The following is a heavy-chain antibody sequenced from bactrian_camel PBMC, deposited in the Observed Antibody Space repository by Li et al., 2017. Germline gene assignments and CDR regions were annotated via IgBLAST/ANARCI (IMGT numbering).Heavy chain of an antibody. D-gene: IGHD5*01. Sequence: VQLVESGGGLVQPGGSLRLSCAASRFTFSTGDMSWVRQAPGKGLEWVSAVSPGADYTYYADSVKGRFTISRDNAKNTVNLQMNSLKSEDTALYYCATGYGWGNRYWGQGTQVTVS. CDR1: RFTFSTGD. CDR3: ATGYGWGNRY. J-gene: IGHJ4*01. CDR2: VSPGADYT. V-gene: IGHV3S40*01.